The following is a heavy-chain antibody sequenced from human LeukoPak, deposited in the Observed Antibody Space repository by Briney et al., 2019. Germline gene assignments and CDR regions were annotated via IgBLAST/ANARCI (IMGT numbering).Heavy chain of an antibody. Sequence: PGGSRRLSCVTSGFSFSSYAMAWVRQAPGKGLEWLSPISAAGGVTYYADSVRGRFTVSRDNSKKTLYLEMNSLRGADTAVYYCAKGVRDFYDSSGFLFDYWGQGTLLTVSS. J-gene: IGHJ4*02. D-gene: IGHD3-22*01. CDR3: AKGVRDFYDSSGFLFDY. V-gene: IGHV3-23*01. CDR1: GFSFSSYA. CDR2: ISAAGGVT.